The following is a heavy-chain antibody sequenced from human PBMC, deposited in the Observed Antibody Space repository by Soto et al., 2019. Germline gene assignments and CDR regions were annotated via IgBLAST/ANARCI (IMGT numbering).Heavy chain of an antibody. D-gene: IGHD1-1*01. CDR3: ARTWSPYYYYYMDV. CDR2: INHSGST. V-gene: IGHV4-34*01. J-gene: IGHJ6*03. CDR1: GGSFSGYY. Sequence: SETLSLTCAVYGGSFSGYYWSWIRQPPGKGLEWIGEINHSGSTNYNPSLKSRVTISVDKSKNQFSLKLSSVTAADTAVYYCARTWSPYYYYYMDVWGKGTTVTVSS.